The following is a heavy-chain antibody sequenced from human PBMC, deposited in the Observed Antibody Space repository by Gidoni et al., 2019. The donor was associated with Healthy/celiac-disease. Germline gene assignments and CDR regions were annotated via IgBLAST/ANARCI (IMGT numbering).Heavy chain of an antibody. CDR3: ARERVAAAGTGEDY. CDR2: ISSSSSYI. D-gene: IGHD6-13*01. Sequence: EVQLVESGGGLVKPGGSLGLAGAASGFTFSSYSMNWVRQAPGKGLEWVSSISSSSSYIYYADSVKGRFTISRDNAKNSLYLQMNSLRAEDTAVYSCARERVAAAGTGEDYWGQGTLVTVSS. J-gene: IGHJ4*02. CDR1: GFTFSSYS. V-gene: IGHV3-21*01.